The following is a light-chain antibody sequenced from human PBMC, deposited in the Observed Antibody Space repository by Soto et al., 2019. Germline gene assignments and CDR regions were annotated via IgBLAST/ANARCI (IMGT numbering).Light chain of an antibody. CDR2: GAS. CDR1: QSVSSSY. CDR3: QQYGSSQIT. V-gene: IGKV3-20*01. J-gene: IGKJ5*01. Sequence: EIVMTQSPATLSLSPVERATLSCMASQSVSSSYLAWYQQKPGQAPRLLIYGASSRATGIPDRFSGSGSGTDFTLTISRLEPEDFVVYYCQQYGSSQITFGQGTRLEI.